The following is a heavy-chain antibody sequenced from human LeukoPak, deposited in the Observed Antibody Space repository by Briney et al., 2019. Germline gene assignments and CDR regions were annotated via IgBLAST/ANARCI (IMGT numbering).Heavy chain of an antibody. CDR3: TRIGSQGSGSYLYYYYMDV. D-gene: IGHD3-10*01. CDR1: GFTFSSYS. CDR2: ISSSSSYI. V-gene: IGHV3-21*01. Sequence: TGGSLRLSCAASGFTFSSYSMNWVRQAPGKGLEWVSSISSSSSYIYYAGSVKGRFTISRDNAKNSLYLQTNSLRAEDTAVYYCTRIGSQGSGSYLYYYYMDVWGKGTTVTISS. J-gene: IGHJ6*03.